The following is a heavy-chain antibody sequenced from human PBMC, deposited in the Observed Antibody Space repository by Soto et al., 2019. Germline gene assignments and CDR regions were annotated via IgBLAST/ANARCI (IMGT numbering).Heavy chain of an antibody. J-gene: IGHJ6*03. CDR3: ARGVVCSGGSCYSDYYYYYMDV. D-gene: IGHD2-15*01. CDR2: INPSGGST. CDR1: GYTYTSYY. Sequence: ASVKVSCKASGYTYTSYYMHWVRQAPGQGLEWMGIINPSGGSTSYAQKFQGRVTMTRDTSTSTVYMELSSLRSEDTAVYYCARGVVCSGGSCYSDYYYYYMDVWGKGTTVTVSS. V-gene: IGHV1-46*03.